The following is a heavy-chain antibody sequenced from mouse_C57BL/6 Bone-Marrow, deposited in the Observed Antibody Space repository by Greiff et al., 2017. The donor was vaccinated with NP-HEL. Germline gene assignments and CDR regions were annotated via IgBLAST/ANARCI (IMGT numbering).Heavy chain of an antibody. V-gene: IGHV5-12*01. CDR1: GFTFSDYY. D-gene: IGHD2-5*01. CDR2: ISNGGGST. J-gene: IGHJ1*03. CDR3: ARQRYYSNYEWYFDV. Sequence: EVMLVESGGGLVQPGGSLKLSCAASGFTFSDYYMYWVRQTPEKRLEWVAYISNGGGSTYYPDTVKGRFTISRDNAKNTLYLQMSRLKSEDTAMYYCARQRYYSNYEWYFDVWGTGTTVTVSS.